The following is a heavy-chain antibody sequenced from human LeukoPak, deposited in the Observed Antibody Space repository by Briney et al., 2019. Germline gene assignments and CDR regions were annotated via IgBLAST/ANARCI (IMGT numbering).Heavy chain of an antibody. CDR1: GYTFTSYG. Sequence: ASVKVSCKASGYTFTSYGIAWVRQAPGQGLEWMGWISAYIGNTYYAQKIQGRVTMTTDTSTNTSYMEVRILRYDYTAVYYWARDGYFDQWGQGTLVTVSS. CDR2: ISAYIGNT. V-gene: IGHV1-18*01. J-gene: IGHJ4*02. CDR3: ARDGYFDQ.